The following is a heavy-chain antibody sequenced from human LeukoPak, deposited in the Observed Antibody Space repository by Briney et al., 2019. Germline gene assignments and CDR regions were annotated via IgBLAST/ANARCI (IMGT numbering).Heavy chain of an antibody. CDR3: ARDTGSGWEAAFDY. CDR2: IYTSGST. V-gene: IGHV4-4*07. D-gene: IGHD6-19*01. CDR1: GGSISSYY. J-gene: IGHJ4*02. Sequence: SETLSLTCTVSGGSISSYYWSWIRQPAGKGLEWIGRIYTSGSTNYNPSLKSRVTMSVDTSKNQFSLKLSSVTAADTAVYYCARDTGSGWEAAFDYWGQGTLVTVSS.